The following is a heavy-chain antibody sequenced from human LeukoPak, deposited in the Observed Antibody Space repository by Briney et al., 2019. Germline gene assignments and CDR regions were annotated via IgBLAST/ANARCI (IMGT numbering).Heavy chain of an antibody. J-gene: IGHJ4*02. CDR1: GFTFSSYS. V-gene: IGHV3-74*03. CDR3: ARASTTVPNLLDY. Sequence: GGSLRLSCAVSGFTFSSYSMDWVRQAPGKGLLWVSRINGDGTSTKYADSVKGRFTISRDNARHTLYLQMNSLRAEDTAVYYCARASTTVPNLLDYWGQGTLVTVSS. D-gene: IGHD4-17*01. CDR2: INGDGTST.